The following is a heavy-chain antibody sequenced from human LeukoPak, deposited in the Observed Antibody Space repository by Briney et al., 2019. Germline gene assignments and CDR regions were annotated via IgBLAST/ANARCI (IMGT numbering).Heavy chain of an antibody. V-gene: IGHV3-23*01. D-gene: IGHD2-2*01. CDR1: GFTFSSYA. CDR2: ISGSGGST. CDR3: ANAFDIVVVPAAEGSAFDI. Sequence: PGGSMRLSCAASGFTFSSYAMSWIRQAPGKGLEWVSAISGSGGSTYYADSVKGRLTISRDNSKNTLYLQRNSLRAEDTAVYYCANAFDIVVVPAAEGSAFDIWGQGTMVTVSS. J-gene: IGHJ3*02.